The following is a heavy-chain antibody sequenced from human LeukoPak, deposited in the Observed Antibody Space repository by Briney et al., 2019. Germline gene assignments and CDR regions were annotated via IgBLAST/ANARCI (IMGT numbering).Heavy chain of an antibody. J-gene: IGHJ4*02. D-gene: IGHD1-26*01. CDR3: AKGGPRIVGAHIGY. CDR2: ISWNSGSI. V-gene: IGHV3-9*01. CDR1: GFTFDDYA. Sequence: GGSLRLSCAASGFTFDDYAMHWVRQAPGKGLEWVAGISWNSGSIGYADSVKGRFTISRDNAKNSLYLQMNSLRAEDTALYYCAKGGPRIVGAHIGYWGQGTLVTVSS.